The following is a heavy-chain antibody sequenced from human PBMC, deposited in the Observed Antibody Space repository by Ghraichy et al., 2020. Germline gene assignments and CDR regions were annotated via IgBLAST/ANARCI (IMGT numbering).Heavy chain of an antibody. CDR1: GFTFSNYA. Sequence: GGSLRLSCSASGFTFSNYAMQWVRQTPGKGLEDVSAISANGGNTYYIGSVKGRFTVSRDNSKSTLYLQISRLRAEDTAVYYCVKVGRDFWSGYYSGQIFDDWGQGTLVSVSS. CDR2: ISANGGNT. J-gene: IGHJ4*02. CDR3: VKVGRDFWSGYYSGQIFDD. V-gene: IGHV3-64D*06. D-gene: IGHD3-3*01.